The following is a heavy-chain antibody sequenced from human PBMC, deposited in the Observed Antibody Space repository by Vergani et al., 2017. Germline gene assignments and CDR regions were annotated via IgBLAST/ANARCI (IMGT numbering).Heavy chain of an antibody. J-gene: IGHJ4*02. CDR2: IWYDGTNK. CDR3: ARDGAGLLWFGEFNYYFDY. D-gene: IGHD3-10*01. CDR1: GFTFSSYG. V-gene: IGHV3-33*01. Sequence: QVQLVESGGGVVQPGRSLRLSCAASGFTFSSYGMHWVRQAPGKGLEWVAVIWYDGTNKYYADSVQGRFTISRDNSKNTLYLQMNSLRAEDTAVYYYARDGAGLLWFGEFNYYFDYWGQGTLVTVSS.